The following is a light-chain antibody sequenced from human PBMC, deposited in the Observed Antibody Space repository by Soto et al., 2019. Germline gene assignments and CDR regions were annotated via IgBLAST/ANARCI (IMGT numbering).Light chain of an antibody. CDR3: QQYNDWPLT. J-gene: IGKJ4*01. Sequence: EIVMTQSPATLSVSPGERATLSCRASQSVNNNLAWYQQKPGQVPRLLIYHASTGATGIPARFSGSGSGTELTLTISSVQSEDFAVYYCQQYNDWPLTFGGGTKVDIK. CDR2: HAS. V-gene: IGKV3-15*01. CDR1: QSVNNN.